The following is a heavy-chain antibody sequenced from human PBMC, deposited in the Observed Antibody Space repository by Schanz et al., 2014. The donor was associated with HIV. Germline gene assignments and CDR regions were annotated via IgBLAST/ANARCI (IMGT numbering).Heavy chain of an antibody. CDR1: GYCFTSYD. D-gene: IGHD3-3*01. Sequence: QVQLVQSGAEAKKPGASVMLSCKASGYCFTSYDINWVRRATGLGLEWMGWMNPANGVTKYAQKFRDRVTLTRDTSISTLYMELTSLRSDDTAVYYCVRHVNFLKTDFWGQGTLVTVSS. CDR3: VRHVNFLKTDF. CDR2: MNPANGVT. J-gene: IGHJ4*02. V-gene: IGHV1-2*02.